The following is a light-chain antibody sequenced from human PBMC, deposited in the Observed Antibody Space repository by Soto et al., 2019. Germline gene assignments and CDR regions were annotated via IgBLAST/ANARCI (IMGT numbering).Light chain of an antibody. V-gene: IGKV1-33*01. Sequence: DIQMTQSPSSLSASVGDRVTITCQASQDIANSFNWYQQKPGKAPNLLIYDASNLETGVPSRFNGSGAGTDFTFTISSLQREDIATYFCQHYQTLPLTFGGGTKLKIK. CDR1: QDIANS. CDR3: QHYQTLPLT. CDR2: DAS. J-gene: IGKJ4*01.